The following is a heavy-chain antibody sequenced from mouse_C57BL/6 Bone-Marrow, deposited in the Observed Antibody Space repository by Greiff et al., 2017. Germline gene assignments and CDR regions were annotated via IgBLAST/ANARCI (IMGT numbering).Heavy chain of an antibody. CDR2: IYPRSGNT. J-gene: IGHJ1*03. V-gene: IGHV1-81*01. CDR3: ARPLLWYFDV. Sequence: QVQLQQSGAELARPGASVKLSCKASGYTFTSYGISWVKQRTGQGLEWIGEIYPRSGNTYYNEKFKGKATLTADKSSSTAYMELRSLTSEDAAVYFCARPLLWYFDVWGTGTTVTVSS. CDR1: GYTFTSYG.